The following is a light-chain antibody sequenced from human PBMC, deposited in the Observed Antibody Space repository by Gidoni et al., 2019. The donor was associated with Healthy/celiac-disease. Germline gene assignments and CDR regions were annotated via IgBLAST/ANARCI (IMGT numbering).Light chain of an antibody. CDR1: SLRSYY. CDR2: GKN. CDR3: NSRDSSGNHQV. J-gene: IGLJ1*01. V-gene: IGLV3-19*01. Sequence: SPELTQDPAVSVALGQTVRITCQGDSLRSYYASWYQQKPGQAPVLVIYGKNNRPSGIPDRFSGSSSGNTASLTITGAQAEDEADYYCNSRDSSGNHQVFGTGTKVTVL.